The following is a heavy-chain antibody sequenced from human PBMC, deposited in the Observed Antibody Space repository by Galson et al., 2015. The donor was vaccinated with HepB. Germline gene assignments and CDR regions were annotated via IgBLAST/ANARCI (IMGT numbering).Heavy chain of an antibody. Sequence: SLRLSCAASGFTFSSYAMHWVRQAPGKGLEWVAVISYDGSNKYYADSVKGRFTISRDNSKNTLYLQMNSLRAEDTAVYYCARNKAPGGDRRGGFDYWGQGTLVTVSS. CDR2: ISYDGSNK. D-gene: IGHD2-15*01. V-gene: IGHV3-30-3*01. CDR3: ARNKAPGGDRRGGFDY. J-gene: IGHJ4*02. CDR1: GFTFSSYA.